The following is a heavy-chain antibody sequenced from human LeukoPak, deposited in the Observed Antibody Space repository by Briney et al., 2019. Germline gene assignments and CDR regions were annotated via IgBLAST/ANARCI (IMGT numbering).Heavy chain of an antibody. CDR3: ARAPIGQQQLWGAFDI. CDR2: IYYSGST. V-gene: IGHV4-59*06. D-gene: IGHD6-13*01. Sequence: SETLSLTCTVSGGSISSYSWSWIRQHPGKGLEWIGYIYYSGSTYYNPSLKSRVTISVDTSKNQFSLKLSSVTAADTAVYYCARAPIGQQQLWGAFDIWGQGTMVTVSS. J-gene: IGHJ3*02. CDR1: GGSISSYS.